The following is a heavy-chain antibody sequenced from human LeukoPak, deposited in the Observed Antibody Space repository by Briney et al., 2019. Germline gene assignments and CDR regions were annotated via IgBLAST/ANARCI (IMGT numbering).Heavy chain of an antibody. CDR2: ISSSSNYI. J-gene: IGHJ4*02. CDR1: GFTFSGYS. D-gene: IGHD6-13*01. V-gene: IGHV3-21*01. Sequence: GGSLRLSCAASGFTFSGYSINWVRQAPGKGLEWVSSISSSSNYIYYADSVKGRFTISRDNAKNSLYLQMNSLRAEDTAVYYCARRPYSSSWYYFDYWGQGTLVTVSS. CDR3: ARRPYSSSWYYFDY.